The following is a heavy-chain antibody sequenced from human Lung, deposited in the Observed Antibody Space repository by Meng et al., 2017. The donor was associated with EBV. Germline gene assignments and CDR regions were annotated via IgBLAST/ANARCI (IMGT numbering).Heavy chain of an antibody. J-gene: IGHJ4*02. Sequence: EVQLGGSGGALVRAGGSLNILCEGSGFTFSRCWTHWVRQVPGKGLLWVSRINEHGSITTYADSVKGRFTISRDNAKNTMYLQMNSLRDEDTGVYFCSRDLVGSADSWGQGTLVTVSS. CDR1: GFTFSRCW. V-gene: IGHV3-74*01. CDR3: SRDLVGSADS. D-gene: IGHD3-16*01. CDR2: INEHGSIT.